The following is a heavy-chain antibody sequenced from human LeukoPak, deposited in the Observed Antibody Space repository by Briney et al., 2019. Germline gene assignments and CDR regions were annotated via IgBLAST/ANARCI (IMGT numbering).Heavy chain of an antibody. V-gene: IGHV3-21*01. CDR1: GFTFSSYS. Sequence: GGSLRLSCAASGFTFSSYSMNWVRQAPGKGLEWVSSISSSSSYIYYADPVKGRFTISRDNAKNSLYLQMNSLRAEDTAVYYCAREVAVTTFPYYYYGMDVWGQGTTVTVSS. CDR2: ISSSSSYI. D-gene: IGHD4-17*01. CDR3: AREVAVTTFPYYYYGMDV. J-gene: IGHJ6*02.